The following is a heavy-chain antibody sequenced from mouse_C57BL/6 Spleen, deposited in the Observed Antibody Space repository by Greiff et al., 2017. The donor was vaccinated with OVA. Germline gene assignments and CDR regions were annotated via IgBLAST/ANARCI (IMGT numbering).Heavy chain of an antibody. CDR2: LNPNNGGT. Sequence: EVQLQQSGPELVKPGASVKISCKASGYTFTDYYMNWVKQSHGKSLEWIGDLNPNNGGTSYNQKFKGKATLTVDKSSSTAYMELRSLTSEDSAVYYCAKGLITTVVDWYFDVWGTGTTVTVSS. V-gene: IGHV1-26*01. J-gene: IGHJ1*03. CDR1: GYTFTDYY. CDR3: AKGLITTVVDWYFDV. D-gene: IGHD1-1*01.